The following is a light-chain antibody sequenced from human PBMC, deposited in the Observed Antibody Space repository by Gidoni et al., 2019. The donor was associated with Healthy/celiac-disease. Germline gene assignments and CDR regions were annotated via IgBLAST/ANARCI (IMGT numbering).Light chain of an antibody. Sequence: AIQLTQSPSSLSASVGDRVTITCRASQGISSALAWYQQKPGKATKLLIYDASSLESGVPSRFSGSGSGTDFTLTISSLQPEDFATYYSQQFNSYPRTFGQGTKVEIK. CDR2: DAS. CDR1: QGISSA. CDR3: QQFNSYPRT. J-gene: IGKJ1*01. V-gene: IGKV1-13*02.